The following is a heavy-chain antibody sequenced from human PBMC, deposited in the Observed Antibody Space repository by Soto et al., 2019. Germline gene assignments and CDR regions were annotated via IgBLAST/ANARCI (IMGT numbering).Heavy chain of an antibody. CDR1: GFTFDSDW. Sequence: GGSLRLSCAASGFTFDSDWLHWVRQPPGKGLEWVSRINTDGTGTSYADSVKGRFTISRDNAKNTLYLQMNSLRAEDTAIYYCARELWSSAWKNYFDYWGQGTLVTVSS. J-gene: IGHJ4*02. D-gene: IGHD6-19*01. CDR2: INTDGTGT. V-gene: IGHV3-74*01. CDR3: ARELWSSAWKNYFDY.